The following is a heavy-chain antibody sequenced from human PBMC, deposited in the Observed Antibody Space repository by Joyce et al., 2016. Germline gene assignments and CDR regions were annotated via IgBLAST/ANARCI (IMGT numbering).Heavy chain of an antibody. CDR3: ARDWVNAFDI. D-gene: IGHD3-16*01. CDR2: IYHSGST. V-gene: IGHV4-4*02. Sequence: QVQLQESGPGLVKPSGTLSLTCDVSGASINSTSWGTWVRQPPGKGLEWIGQIYHSGSTNYNPSLKSRITISIDKSKNQFSLKVNSVTAADTAVYYCARDWVNAFDIWGQGTMVTVSS. CDR1: GASINSTSW. J-gene: IGHJ3*02.